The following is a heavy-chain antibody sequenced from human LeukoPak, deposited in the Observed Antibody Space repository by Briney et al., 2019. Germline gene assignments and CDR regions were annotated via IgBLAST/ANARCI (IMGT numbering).Heavy chain of an antibody. CDR1: GGSFSSGGYY. CDR3: ARPPRVGDAFDI. CDR2: FYYSGST. D-gene: IGHD1-26*01. Sequence: SSETLSLTCTVSGGSFSSGGYYWSWIRQHPGKGLEWIGYFYYSGSTYYNPSLKSRVTISVDTSKNQFSLKPSSVTAADTAVYYCARPPRVGDAFDIWGQGTMVTVSS. V-gene: IGHV4-31*03. J-gene: IGHJ3*02.